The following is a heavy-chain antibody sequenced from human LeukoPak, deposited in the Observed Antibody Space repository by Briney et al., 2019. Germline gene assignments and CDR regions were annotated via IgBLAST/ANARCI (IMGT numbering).Heavy chain of an antibody. D-gene: IGHD2-15*01. CDR1: GYTFTTSY. Sequence: GASVKVSCKVSGYTFTTSYMHWVRQAPGQGLEWMGIISSGDGTTNYAQKFQDRVTMRTDTSASTVYLDLSSLRSEDTAVYYCARTRGYGYVDYWGQGTLVTVSS. J-gene: IGHJ4*02. CDR2: ISSGDGTT. CDR3: ARTRGYGYVDY. V-gene: IGHV1-46*01.